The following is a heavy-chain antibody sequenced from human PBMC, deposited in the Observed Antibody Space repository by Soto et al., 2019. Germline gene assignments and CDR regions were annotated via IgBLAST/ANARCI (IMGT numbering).Heavy chain of an antibody. J-gene: IGHJ4*02. CDR2: ISRDGGEK. V-gene: IGHV3-7*01. CDR3: AREHPDNASYYYDSSGYFGY. D-gene: IGHD3-22*01. Sequence: HPGGSLRLSCSVSGFTVSTYGMHWVRQAPGKGLEWVADISRDGGEKYYVDSVKGRFTISRDNAKNSLYLQMNSLRAEDTAVYYCAREHPDNASYYYDSSGYFGYWGQGTLVTVSS. CDR1: GFTVSTYG.